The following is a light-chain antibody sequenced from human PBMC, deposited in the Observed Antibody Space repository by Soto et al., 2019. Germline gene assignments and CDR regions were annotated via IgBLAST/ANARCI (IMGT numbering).Light chain of an antibody. V-gene: IGKV3-15*01. CDR2: GAS. Sequence: EIVMTQSPATLSVSPGERATLPCRASQSVSSNLTWYQQKPGQAPRLLIYGASTRATGIPARFSGSGSGTKFTLTISSLQSEDFAVYYCQQYNNWPRTFGQGTKVDIK. J-gene: IGKJ1*01. CDR3: QQYNNWPRT. CDR1: QSVSSN.